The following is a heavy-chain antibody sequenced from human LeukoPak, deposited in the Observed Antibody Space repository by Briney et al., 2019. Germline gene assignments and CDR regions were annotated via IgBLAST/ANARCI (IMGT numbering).Heavy chain of an antibody. Sequence: ASVTVSCKASGYTFTSYGISWVRRAPGQGLEWMGWINPNSGGTNYAQKFQGWVTMTRDTSISTAYMELSRLRSDDTAVYYCARGIGTRGYDSSGYSTPYYFDYWGQGTLVTVSS. CDR2: INPNSGGT. CDR3: ARGIGTRGYDSSGYSTPYYFDY. V-gene: IGHV1-2*04. J-gene: IGHJ4*02. CDR1: GYTFTSYG. D-gene: IGHD3-22*01.